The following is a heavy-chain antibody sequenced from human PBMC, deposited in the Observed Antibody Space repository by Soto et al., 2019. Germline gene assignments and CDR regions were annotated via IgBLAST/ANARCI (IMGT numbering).Heavy chain of an antibody. V-gene: IGHV3-23*01. CDR3: AKDGDRKDILTGYGGGY. J-gene: IGHJ4*02. D-gene: IGHD3-9*01. Sequence: GGSLRLSCAASGFTFSSYAMSWVRQAPGKGLEWVSAISGSGGSTYYADSVKGRFTISRDNSKNTLYLQMNSLRAEDTAVYYCAKDGDRKDILTGYGGGYWGQGTLVTVSS. CDR2: ISGSGGST. CDR1: GFTFSSYA.